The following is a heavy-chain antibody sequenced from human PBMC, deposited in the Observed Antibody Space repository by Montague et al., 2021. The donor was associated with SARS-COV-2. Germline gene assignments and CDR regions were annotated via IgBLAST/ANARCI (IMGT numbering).Heavy chain of an antibody. D-gene: IGHD2/OR15-2a*01. CDR2: IYYSGGT. J-gene: IGHJ6*02. CDR3: ARAPIHPVPTSIGMDV. V-gene: IGHV4-59*01. Sequence: SETLSLTCTVSGGSISSYYWSWIRQPPGKGLEWIGFIYYSGGTNYNPSLKSRVTISVDTSKKQLSLKLNSVTAADTAVYYCARAPIHPVPTSIGMDVWGQGTTVTVSS. CDR1: GGSISSYY.